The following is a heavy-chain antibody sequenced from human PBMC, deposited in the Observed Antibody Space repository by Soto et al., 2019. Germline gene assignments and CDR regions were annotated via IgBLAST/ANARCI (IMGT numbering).Heavy chain of an antibody. J-gene: IGHJ4*02. D-gene: IGHD2-2*01. V-gene: IGHV3-11*01. CDR2: ISSSGSTI. CDR1: GFTFSDYY. CDR3: ARDHRVVVVPADIVDY. Sequence: GGPLRLSCAASGFTFSDYYMSWIRQAPGKGLEWVSYISSSGSTIYYADSVKGRFTISRDNAKNSLYLQMNSLRAEDTAVYYCARDHRVVVVPADIVDYWGQGTLVTVSS.